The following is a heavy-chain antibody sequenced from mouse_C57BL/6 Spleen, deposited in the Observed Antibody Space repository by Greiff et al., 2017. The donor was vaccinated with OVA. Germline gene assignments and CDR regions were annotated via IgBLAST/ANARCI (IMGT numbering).Heavy chain of an antibody. CDR3: ARMITTVVATDYYAMDY. V-gene: IGHV2-2*01. CDR1: GFSLTSYG. CDR2: IWSGGST. Sequence: VKLQESGPGLVQPSQSLSITCTVSGFSLTSYGVHWVRQSPGKGLEWLGVIWSGGSTDYNAAFISRLSISKDNSKSQVFFKMNSLQADDTAIYYCARMITTVVATDYYAMDYWGQGTSVTVSS. D-gene: IGHD1-1*01. J-gene: IGHJ4*01.